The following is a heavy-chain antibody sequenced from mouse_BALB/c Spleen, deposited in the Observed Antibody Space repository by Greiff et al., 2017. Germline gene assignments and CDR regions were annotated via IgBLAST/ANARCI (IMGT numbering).Heavy chain of an antibody. CDR3: ARCYYGNRYYAMDY. CDR2: ILPGSGST. V-gene: IGHV1-9*01. J-gene: IGHJ4*01. CDR1: GYTFSSYW. Sequence: QVQLQQSGAELMKPGASVKISCKATGYTFSSYWIEWVKQRPGHGLEWIGEILPGSGSTNYNEKFKGKATFTADTSSNTAYMQLSSLTSEDSAVYYCARCYYGNRYYAMDYWGQGTSVTVSS. D-gene: IGHD2-1*01.